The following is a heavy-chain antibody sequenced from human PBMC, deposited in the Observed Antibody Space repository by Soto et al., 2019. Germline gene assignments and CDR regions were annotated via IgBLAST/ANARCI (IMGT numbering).Heavy chain of an antibody. J-gene: IGHJ6*02. CDR3: AREAIVAGATTGMDV. Sequence: APARVACKASGYTITTFFVRWVRQTPGQGLEWMGVINPGYPAGRSTTYAQKFQGRVTMTTDTSTSTVYMELSRLRSDDTAVYYCAREAIVAGATTGMDVWGQGTTVTVSS. V-gene: IGHV1-46*01. D-gene: IGHD1-26*01. CDR2: INPGYPAGRST. CDR1: GYTITTFF.